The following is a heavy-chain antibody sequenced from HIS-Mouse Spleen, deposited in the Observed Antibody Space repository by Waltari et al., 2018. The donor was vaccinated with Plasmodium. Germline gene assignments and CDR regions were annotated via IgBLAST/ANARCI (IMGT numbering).Heavy chain of an antibody. J-gene: IGHJ4*02. D-gene: IGHD1-26*01. V-gene: IGHV3-66*01. CDR1: GFTVSSNY. CDR2: IYSGCST. Sequence: EVQLVESGGGLVQPGGSLRLSCAASGFTVSSNYMSWVRQAPGKGREWVSVIYSGCSTYYADSVKGRFTISRDNSKNTLYLQMNSLRAEDTAVYYCATPRVGGSYFDYWGQGTLVTVSS. CDR3: ATPRVGGSYFDY.